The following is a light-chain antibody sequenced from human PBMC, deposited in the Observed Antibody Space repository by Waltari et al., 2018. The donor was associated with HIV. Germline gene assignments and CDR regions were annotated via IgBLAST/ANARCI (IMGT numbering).Light chain of an antibody. V-gene: IGLV1-47*01. CDR3: AAWDDSLRGLV. CDR2: RNN. CDR1: SSNIGSNY. J-gene: IGLJ3*02. Sequence: QSVLTQPPSASGTPGQRVTISCSGSSSNIGSNYVFWYQQIPGTAPKLVISRNNLRPARVPDRFSGSRSGTSASLAVSGLRSEDEADYYCAAWDDSLRGLVFGGGTKLTVL.